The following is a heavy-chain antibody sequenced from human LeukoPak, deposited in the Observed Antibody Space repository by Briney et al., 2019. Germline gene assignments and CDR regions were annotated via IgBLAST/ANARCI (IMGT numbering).Heavy chain of an antibody. J-gene: IGHJ3*01. Sequence: ASVKVSCKAFGYTFSSYAMSWVRQAPGQGLEWMGGINTNTGNPTYAQGFTGRFVFSLDTSVSTAYLQISSLKAEDSAVYYCARVPAHFEGGAFDVWGQGTVVTVSS. CDR3: ARVPAHFEGGAFDV. V-gene: IGHV7-4-1*02. CDR2: INTNTGNP. CDR1: GYTFSSYA.